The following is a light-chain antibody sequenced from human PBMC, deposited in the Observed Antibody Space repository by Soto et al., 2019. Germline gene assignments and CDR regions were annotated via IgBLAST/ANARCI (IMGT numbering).Light chain of an antibody. CDR1: QNINNW. CDR2: DAS. V-gene: IGKV1-5*01. CDR3: QHTRT. Sequence: DFQMTQSPSTLSASVGDRVTITCRASQNINNWVAWYQQKPGKAPKFLIYDASTVQRGVSSRFSGSGFGTEFSLTINSLQPDDSGSYYCQHTRTFGQGTKVEVK. J-gene: IGKJ1*01.